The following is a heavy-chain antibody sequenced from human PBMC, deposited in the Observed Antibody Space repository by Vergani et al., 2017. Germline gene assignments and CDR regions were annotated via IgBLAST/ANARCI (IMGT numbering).Heavy chain of an antibody. CDR3: ARLHYNGNYLDS. V-gene: IGHV3-7*01. CDR2: IKQDGSDK. D-gene: IGHD5-24*01. Sequence: DVQLVESGEGLVQPGGSLRLSCVASGFTFSGFWMTWVRQAPGKGLEWVANIKQDGSDKNYVDSVKGRFTISRDNAKNSVYLQMNSLRAEDTAVYYCARLHYNGNYLDSWGPGTLVIVSS. CDR1: GFTFSGFW. J-gene: IGHJ4*02.